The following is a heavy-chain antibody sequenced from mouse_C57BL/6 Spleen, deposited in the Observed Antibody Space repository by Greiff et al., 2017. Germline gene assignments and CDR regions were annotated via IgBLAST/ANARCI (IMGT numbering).Heavy chain of an antibody. CDR1: GYTFTSYW. D-gene: IGHD2-13*01. CDR3: ARWGSGLTFFDY. CDR2: IDPSGSYT. J-gene: IGHJ2*01. V-gene: IGHV1-69*01. Sequence: VQLQQPGAELVMPGASVKLSCKASGYTFTSYWMNWVKQRPGQGLEWIGEIDPSGSYTNYNQKFKGKSTLAEDKSSSTAYMQLSSLTSDDVAVYYGARWGSGLTFFDYWGQGTTLTVSS.